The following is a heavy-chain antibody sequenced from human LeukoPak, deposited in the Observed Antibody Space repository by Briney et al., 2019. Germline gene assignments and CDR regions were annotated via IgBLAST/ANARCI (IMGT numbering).Heavy chain of an antibody. V-gene: IGHV3-53*01. J-gene: IGHJ4*02. CDR2: ISSGGNT. CDR1: GFTVTSNY. Sequence: PGGSLRLSCAASGFTVTSNYMTLVRQAPGKGLEWVSVISSGGNTYYADSVKGRFTISRDNSKNTVYLQMNGLRAEDTAVYYCAREVRGYYFDYWGQGTLVTASS. CDR3: AREVRGYYFDY. D-gene: IGHD5-12*01.